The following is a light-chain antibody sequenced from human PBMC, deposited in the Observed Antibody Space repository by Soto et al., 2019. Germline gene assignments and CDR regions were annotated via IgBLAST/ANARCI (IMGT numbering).Light chain of an antibody. V-gene: IGKV3-20*01. J-gene: IGKJ1*01. Sequence: EIVLTQSPGTLPLSPGERATLSSRASQSVSSSYLAWYQQKPGQAPRLLIYGASSKATGIPDRFSGSGSGTDFTLTISRLEPEDFAVYYCQQYGSSRTFGQGTKVEIK. CDR2: GAS. CDR3: QQYGSSRT. CDR1: QSVSSSY.